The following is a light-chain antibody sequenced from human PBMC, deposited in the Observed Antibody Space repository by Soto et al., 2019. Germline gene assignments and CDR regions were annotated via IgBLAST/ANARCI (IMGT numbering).Light chain of an antibody. CDR3: GTWDTSLSAGV. Sequence: QSVLTQPPSVSAAPGQKVSISCSGSSSNIGDNYVSWYQQFPGTAPKLLIYDNNKRPSGIPARFSGSASGTSATLGITGLQTGDEAEYYCGTWDTSLSAGVFGGGTKLTVL. J-gene: IGLJ2*01. V-gene: IGLV1-51*01. CDR1: SSNIGDNY. CDR2: DNN.